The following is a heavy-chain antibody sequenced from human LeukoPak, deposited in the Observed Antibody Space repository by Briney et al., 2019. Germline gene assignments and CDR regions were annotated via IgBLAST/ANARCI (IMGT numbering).Heavy chain of an antibody. Sequence: GASVKDSCKASGGTFSSYAISWVRQAPGQGLEWMGGIIPIFGTANYAQKFQGRVTITADKSTSTAYMELSSLRSEDTAVYYCARDSPGGRDVSSIFDYWGQGTLVTVSS. J-gene: IGHJ4*02. D-gene: IGHD3-22*01. CDR1: GGTFSSYA. CDR3: ARDSPGGRDVSSIFDY. CDR2: IIPIFGTA. V-gene: IGHV1-69*06.